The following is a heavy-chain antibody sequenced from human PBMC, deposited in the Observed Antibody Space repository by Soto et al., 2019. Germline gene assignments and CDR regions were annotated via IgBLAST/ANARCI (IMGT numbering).Heavy chain of an antibody. Sequence: KSSETLSLTCAVSGFSISRDYYWGWIRQPPGRGLEWIGNVHHTGATDYTPSLRTRVTISLDTSKNQFSLKLTSVTAADTAVYYCARDRSGGSYTYWGQGILVTVS. V-gene: IGHV4-38-2*02. CDR1: GFSISRDYY. J-gene: IGHJ4*02. CDR3: ARDRSGGSYTY. CDR2: VHHTGAT. D-gene: IGHD1-26*01.